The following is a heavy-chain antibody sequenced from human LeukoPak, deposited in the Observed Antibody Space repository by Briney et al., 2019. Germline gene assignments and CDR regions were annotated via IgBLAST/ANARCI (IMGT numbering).Heavy chain of an antibody. V-gene: IGHV3-74*01. Sequence: PGGSLRLSCGASGFTFSSYWMHWVRQARGKGLVWVSRINSDGSSTSYADSVRGRITISRDNAKNTLYLQINSLRAEDTAVYYCARGPTPDESGYYYYYGMGILGQGTTVTVSS. CDR1: GFTFSSYW. CDR3: ARGPTPDESGYYYYYGMGI. CDR2: INSDGSST. D-gene: IGHD1-14*01. J-gene: IGHJ6*02.